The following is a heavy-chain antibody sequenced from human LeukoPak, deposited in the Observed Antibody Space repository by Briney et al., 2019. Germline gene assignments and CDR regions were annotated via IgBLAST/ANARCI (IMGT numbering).Heavy chain of an antibody. V-gene: IGHV4-59*01. D-gene: IGHD1-14*01. CDR3: ARDKHNRFDY. CDR1: GGSISSYY. J-gene: IGHJ4*02. Sequence: SETLSLTCTVSGGSISSYYWSWIRQPPGKGLEWIGYIYYSGSTNYNPSLKSRATISVDMSKNQFSLKLSSVTAADTAVYYCARDKHNRFDYWGQGTLVTVSS. CDR2: IYYSGST.